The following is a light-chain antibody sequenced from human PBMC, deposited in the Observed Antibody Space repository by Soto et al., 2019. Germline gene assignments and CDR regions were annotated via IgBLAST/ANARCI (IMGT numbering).Light chain of an antibody. V-gene: IGLV2-14*03. CDR1: SSDIGASNY. J-gene: IGLJ1*01. CDR3: YSCSRNSDTRYV. CDR2: DVS. Sequence: QSALTQPASVSGSPGQSITISCTGTSSDIGASNYVSWYQPHPGQAPKLMISDVSNRPSGISDRFSGSKSGNTASRTISVLQAEDEADYYCYSCSRNSDTRYVFGTGTKLTVL.